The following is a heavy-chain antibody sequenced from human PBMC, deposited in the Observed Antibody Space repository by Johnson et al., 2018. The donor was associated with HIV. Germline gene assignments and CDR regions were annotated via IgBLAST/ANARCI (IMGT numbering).Heavy chain of an antibody. V-gene: IGHV3-30*04. J-gene: IGHJ3*02. CDR2: ISYDGSNK. D-gene: IGHD5/OR15-5a*01. CDR3: AKERRQSSAFDI. CDR1: GFTFSSYA. Sequence: QVQLVESGGGVVQPGRSLRLSCAASGFTFSSYAMHWVRQAPGKGLEWVAVISYDGSNKYYADSVKGRFTISRDNSKNTLYLQMNSLRAEDTAVYYCAKERRQSSAFDIWGQGTMVTVSS.